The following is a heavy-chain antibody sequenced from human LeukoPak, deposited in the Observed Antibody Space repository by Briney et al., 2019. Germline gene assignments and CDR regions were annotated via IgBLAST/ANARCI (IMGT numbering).Heavy chain of an antibody. Sequence: SQTLSLTCTVSGGSISSGGYYWSWVRQHPGKGLEWIGYIYYSGSTYYNPSLKSRVTISVDTSKNQFSLKLSSVTAADTAVYYCARGGEYGSGSYQLTNWFDPWGQGTLVTVSS. CDR2: IYYSGST. V-gene: IGHV4-31*03. CDR1: GGSISSGGYY. D-gene: IGHD3-10*01. CDR3: ARGGEYGSGSYQLTNWFDP. J-gene: IGHJ5*02.